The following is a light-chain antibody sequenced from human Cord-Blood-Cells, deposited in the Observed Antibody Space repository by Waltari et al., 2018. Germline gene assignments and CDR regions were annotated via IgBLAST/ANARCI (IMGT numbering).Light chain of an antibody. CDR1: QSVSSN. Sequence: EIVMTQSPATLSVSPGERATLSCRASQSVSSNLAWYQQKPGQAPRLLIYGASTRATAIPARFSVSGSGTEFSLTISSLQSEDFSVYYCQQYNNGPRTFGQGTKVEIK. CDR2: GAS. J-gene: IGKJ1*01. CDR3: QQYNNGPRT. V-gene: IGKV3-15*01.